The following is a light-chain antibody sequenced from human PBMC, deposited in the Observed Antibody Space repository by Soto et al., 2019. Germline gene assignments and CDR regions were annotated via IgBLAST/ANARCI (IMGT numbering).Light chain of an antibody. Sequence: DIQMTQSPSTLSASVGDRVTTTCRASQSISNWLAWYQQKPGKAPKLLIYKASSLESGVPSRFSGSGSASEFPLTTSSLQPADCATYYCRQYNSYRTFGQGTKV. J-gene: IGKJ1*01. CDR1: QSISNW. V-gene: IGKV1-5*03. CDR3: RQYNSYRT. CDR2: KAS.